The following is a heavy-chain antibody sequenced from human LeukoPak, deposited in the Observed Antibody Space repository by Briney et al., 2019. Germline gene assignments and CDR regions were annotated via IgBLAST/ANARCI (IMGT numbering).Heavy chain of an antibody. CDR1: GGTFSSYA. V-gene: IGHV1-69*01. CDR3: ARGQGQQLLDPFDY. Sequence: GASVKVSCKASGGTFSSYAISWVRQAPGQGLEWKGGIIPIFGTANYAQKFQGRVTITADESTSTAYMELSSLRSEDTAVYYCARGQGQQLLDPFDYWGQGTLVTVSS. CDR2: IIPIFGTA. D-gene: IGHD6-13*01. J-gene: IGHJ4*02.